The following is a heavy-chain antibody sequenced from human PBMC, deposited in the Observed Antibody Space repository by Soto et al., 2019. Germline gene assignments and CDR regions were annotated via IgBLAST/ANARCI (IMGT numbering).Heavy chain of an antibody. V-gene: IGHV3-48*02. CDR1: GFTLSSYS. D-gene: IGHD6-19*01. CDR2: ISGSGGTI. Sequence: EVQLVESGGGLVQPGGSLRLSCAASGFTLSSYSMHWVRQAPGKGLEWVSYISGSGGTIYYAYSVKGRFTISRDNVKNSLSVQMNSLRDEDTAVYFCARETGLRTSGWSYYFDFWGQGTLVTVSS. J-gene: IGHJ4*02. CDR3: ARETGLRTSGWSYYFDF.